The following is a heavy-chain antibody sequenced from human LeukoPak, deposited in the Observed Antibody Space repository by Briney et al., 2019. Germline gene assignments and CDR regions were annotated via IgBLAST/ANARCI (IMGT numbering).Heavy chain of an antibody. CDR2: INHSGST. D-gene: IGHD6-6*01. V-gene: IGHV4-34*01. Sequence: PSETLSLTCAVYGGSFSGYYWSWIRQPPGKGLEWIGEINHSGSTNYNPSLKSRVTISVDTSKNQFSLKLSSVTAADTAVYYCARGVRAARGGAVDYWGQGTLVTVSS. CDR3: ARGVRAARGGAVDY. J-gene: IGHJ4*02. CDR1: GGSFSGYY.